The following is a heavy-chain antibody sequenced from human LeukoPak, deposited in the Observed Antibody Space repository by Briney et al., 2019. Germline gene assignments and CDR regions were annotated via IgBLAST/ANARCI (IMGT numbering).Heavy chain of an antibody. D-gene: IGHD2-15*01. CDR2: ISNSGSAI. Sequence: GGSLRLSCAASGFTFSENYMSWIRQAPGKGLEWVSDISNSGSAIYYADSVKGRFTISRDNAKNSLYLQMNSLRAEDTAVYYCARDFGFAIVVVVAATNWFDPWGQGTLVTVSS. J-gene: IGHJ5*02. V-gene: IGHV3-11*01. CDR3: ARDFGFAIVVVVAATNWFDP. CDR1: GFTFSENY.